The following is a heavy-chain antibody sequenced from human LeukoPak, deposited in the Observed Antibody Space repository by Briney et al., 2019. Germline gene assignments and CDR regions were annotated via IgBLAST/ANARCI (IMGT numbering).Heavy chain of an antibody. CDR1: GFTFSNAW. D-gene: IGHD5-18*01. CDR2: IKSKTDGGTT. CDR3: TTGNDSYGYFFDY. J-gene: IGHJ4*02. Sequence: GGSLRLSCAASGFTFSNAWMSWVRQAPGKGLEWVGRIKSKTDGGTTDYAAPVKGRFTISRDDSKNTLYLQMNSLETEDTAVYYCTTGNDSYGYFFDYWGQGTLVTVSS. V-gene: IGHV3-15*01.